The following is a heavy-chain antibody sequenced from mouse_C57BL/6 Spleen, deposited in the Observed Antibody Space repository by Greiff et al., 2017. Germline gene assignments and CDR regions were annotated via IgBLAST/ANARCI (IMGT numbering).Heavy chain of an antibody. J-gene: IGHJ2*01. CDR2: IHPNSGST. D-gene: IGHD1-1*01. CDR3: TRCSGFITTVVRYFDY. V-gene: IGHV1-64*01. Sequence: QVQLKQPGAELVKPGASVKLSCKASGYTFTSYWMHWVKQRPGQGLEWIGMIHPNSGSTNYNEKFKSKATLTVDKSSSTAYMQLSSLTSEDSAVYYCTRCSGFITTVVRYFDYWGQGTTLTVSS. CDR1: GYTFTSYW.